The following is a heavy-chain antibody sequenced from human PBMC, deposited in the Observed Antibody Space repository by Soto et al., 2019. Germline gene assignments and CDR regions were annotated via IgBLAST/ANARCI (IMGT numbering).Heavy chain of an antibody. J-gene: IGHJ3*02. CDR1: GGSISSYY. CDR3: ARVWGGDFDS. D-gene: IGHD3-10*01. CDR2: IYYSGST. Sequence: SETLSLTCTVSGGSISSYYWSWIRQPPGKGLEWIGYIYYSGSTNYNPSLKSRVTISVDTSKNQFSLKLSSVTAADTAVYYFARVWGGDFDSWGQGPMVTV. V-gene: IGHV4-59*01.